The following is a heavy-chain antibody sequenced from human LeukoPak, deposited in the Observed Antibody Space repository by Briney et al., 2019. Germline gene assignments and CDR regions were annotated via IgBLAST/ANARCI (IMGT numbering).Heavy chain of an antibody. CDR3: ARDILGATNFFDP. J-gene: IGHJ5*02. CDR2: INSDGSRT. CDR1: VFTFSTYW. Sequence: GGSLRLSCAASVFTFSTYWMHWVRQAPGKGLVWVSHINSDGSRTTYADSVKGRFTIPRDNAKNTLYLQMNSLSAEDTAVYYCARDILGATNFFDPWGQGTLVTVSS. V-gene: IGHV3-74*01. D-gene: IGHD1-26*01.